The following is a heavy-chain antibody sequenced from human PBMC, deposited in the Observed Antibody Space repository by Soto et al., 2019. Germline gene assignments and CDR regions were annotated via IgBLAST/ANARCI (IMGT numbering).Heavy chain of an antibody. Sequence: SETLSLTCTVSGGSISSGDYYWSWIRQPPGKGLEWIGYIYYSGSTYYNPSLKSRVTISVDTSKNQFSLKLSSVTAADTAVYYCARALNFYDSSGLFDYWGQGTLVTVSS. CDR2: IYYSGST. CDR3: ARALNFYDSSGLFDY. J-gene: IGHJ4*02. D-gene: IGHD3-22*01. CDR1: GGSISSGDYY. V-gene: IGHV4-30-4*01.